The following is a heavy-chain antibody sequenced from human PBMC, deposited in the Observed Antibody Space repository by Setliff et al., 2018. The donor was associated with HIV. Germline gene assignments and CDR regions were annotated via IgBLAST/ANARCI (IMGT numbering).Heavy chain of an antibody. V-gene: IGHV4-4*08. Sequence: SETLSLTCTFTRGSIHNHYCSWIRQPPGKGLEWIGFVYSSGSTSNSPSLRSRVTISVDTSKHQCSLKLTSMTAADTGVYFCTLTHVGAQTHVGIPMIDNFWGQGTLVTVSS. J-gene: IGHJ4*02. D-gene: IGHD3-16*02. CDR1: RGSIHNHY. CDR3: TLTHVGAQTHVGIPMIDNF. CDR2: VYSSGST.